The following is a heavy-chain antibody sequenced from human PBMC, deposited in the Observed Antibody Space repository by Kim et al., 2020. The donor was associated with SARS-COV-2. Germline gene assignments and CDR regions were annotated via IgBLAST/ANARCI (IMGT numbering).Heavy chain of an antibody. J-gene: IGHJ5*02. CDR3: ARGLYSGYDPGFWFDP. V-gene: IGHV3-53*01. D-gene: IGHD5-12*01. Sequence: SVKGRYTISRDNSKNTLYLQMNSLRAEDTAVDYCARGLYSGYDPGFWFDPWGQGTLVTVSS.